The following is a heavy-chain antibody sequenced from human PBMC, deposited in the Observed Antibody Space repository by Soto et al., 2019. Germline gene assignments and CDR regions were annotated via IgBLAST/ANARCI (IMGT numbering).Heavy chain of an antibody. CDR1: GYTFTGYY. Sequence: ASVKVSCKASGYTFTGYYMHWVRQAPGQGLEWMGWINPNSGGTNYAQKFQGRVTMTRDTSISTAYMELSRLRSDDTAVYYCARVRQYSSSWYPDSCGGADCVRGMDVCGQVTTLTVSS. V-gene: IGHV1-2*02. J-gene: IGHJ6*02. CDR3: ARVRQYSSSWYPDSCGGADCVRGMDV. D-gene: IGHD6-13*01. CDR2: INPNSGGT.